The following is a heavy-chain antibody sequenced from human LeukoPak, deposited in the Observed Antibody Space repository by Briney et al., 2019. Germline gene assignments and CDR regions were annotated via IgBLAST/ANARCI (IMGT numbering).Heavy chain of an antibody. CDR1: GGSISSGDYY. CDR2: IYYSGST. Sequence: SETLSLTCTVSGGSISSGDYYWSWIRQPPGKGLEWIGYIYYSGSTYYNPSLKSRVTISVDTSKNQFSLKLSSVTAADTAVYYCAIECGGDCPDDYWGQGTLVTVSS. CDR3: AIECGGDCPDDY. J-gene: IGHJ4*02. V-gene: IGHV4-30-4*01. D-gene: IGHD2-21*02.